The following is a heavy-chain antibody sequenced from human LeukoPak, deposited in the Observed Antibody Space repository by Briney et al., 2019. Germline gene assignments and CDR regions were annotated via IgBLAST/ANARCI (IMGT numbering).Heavy chain of an antibody. CDR1: GGSISSGGYY. Sequence: TLSLTCTASGGSISSGGYYWSWIRQHPGKGLEWIGYIYYSGSTYYNPSLKSRVTISIDTSKNQFSLKLSSVTAADTAVYYCARAGYDSSGYSTYYFDYWGQGTLVTVSS. J-gene: IGHJ4*02. D-gene: IGHD3-22*01. V-gene: IGHV4-31*03. CDR3: ARAGYDSSGYSTYYFDY. CDR2: IYYSGST.